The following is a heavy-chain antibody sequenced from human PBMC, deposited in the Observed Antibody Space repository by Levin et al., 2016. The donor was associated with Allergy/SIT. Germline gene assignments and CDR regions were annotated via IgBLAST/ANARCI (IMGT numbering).Heavy chain of an antibody. V-gene: IGHV4-31*03. CDR2: IYYSGST. D-gene: IGHD3-9*01. CDR1: GGSVSSGGYY. Sequence: SETLSLTCTVSGGSVSSGGYYWSWIRQHPGKGLEWIGYIYYSGSTYYNPSLKSRVTISVDTSKNQFSLKLSSVTAADTAVYYCARVARDILTGPPLGMDVWGQGTTVTVSS. J-gene: IGHJ6*02. CDR3: ARVARDILTGPPLGMDV.